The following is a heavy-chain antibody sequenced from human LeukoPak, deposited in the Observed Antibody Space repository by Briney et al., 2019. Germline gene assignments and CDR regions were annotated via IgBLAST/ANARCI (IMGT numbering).Heavy chain of an antibody. CDR2: IWYDGSNK. Sequence: GGSLRLSCAASGFTFSSYGMHWVRQAPGKGLEWVAVIWYDGSNKYYADSVKGRFTTSRDNSKNTLYLQMNSLRAEDTAVYYCARAKGVVPAATPFDYWGQGTLVTVSS. D-gene: IGHD2-2*01. CDR3: ARAKGVVPAATPFDY. J-gene: IGHJ4*02. CDR1: GFTFSSYG. V-gene: IGHV3-33*01.